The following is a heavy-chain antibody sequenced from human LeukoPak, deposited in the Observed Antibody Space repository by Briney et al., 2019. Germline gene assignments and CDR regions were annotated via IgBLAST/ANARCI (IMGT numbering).Heavy chain of an antibody. CDR3: AKDAVRGSGRINWFDS. J-gene: IGHJ5*01. Sequence: GGSLRLSCAVSGFTLDDYGMSWVRQAPGKGLEWVSAISGSGDSTYYADSVKGRFTISRDNSKNTLYLQMNSLRAEDTAVYYCAKDAVRGSGRINWFDSWGQGTLVTVSS. CDR2: ISGSGDST. V-gene: IGHV3-23*01. CDR1: GFTLDDYG. D-gene: IGHD3-10*01.